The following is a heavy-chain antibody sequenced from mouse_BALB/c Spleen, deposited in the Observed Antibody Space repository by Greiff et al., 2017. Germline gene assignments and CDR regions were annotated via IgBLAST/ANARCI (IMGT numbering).Heavy chain of an antibody. V-gene: IGHV1-53*01. CDR1: GYTFTSYY. CDR2: INPSNGGT. J-gene: IGHJ3*01. Sequence: VQLVESGAELVKPGASVKLSCKASGYTFTSYYMYWVKQRPGQGLEWIGEINPSNGGTNFNEKFKSKATLTVDKSSSTAYMQLSSLTSEDSAVYYCARRGDGYDWFAYWGQGTLVTVSA. CDR3: ARRGDGYDWFAY. D-gene: IGHD2-2*01.